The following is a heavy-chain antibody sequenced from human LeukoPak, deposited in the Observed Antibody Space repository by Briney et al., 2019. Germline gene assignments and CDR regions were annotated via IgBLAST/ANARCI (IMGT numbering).Heavy chain of an antibody. CDR2: ISGSGGST. Sequence: GASLRLSCAASGFTFSSYAMSWVRQAPGKGLEWASAISGSGGSTYYADSVKGRFTISRDNSKNMLYLQMNSLRAEDTAVYYCAKGLIAVAGRLYYYGMDVWGQGTTVTVSS. CDR3: AKGLIAVAGRLYYYGMDV. CDR1: GFTFSSYA. V-gene: IGHV3-23*01. J-gene: IGHJ6*02. D-gene: IGHD6-19*01.